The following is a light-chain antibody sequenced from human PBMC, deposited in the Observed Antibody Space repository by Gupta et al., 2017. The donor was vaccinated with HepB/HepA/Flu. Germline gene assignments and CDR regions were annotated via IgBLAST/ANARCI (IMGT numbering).Light chain of an antibody. CDR1: SSDIGAGYD. J-gene: IGLJ2*01. Sequence: QSVLTQPPSVSGAPGQRVTISCTGSSSDIGAGYDVHWYQQFPGAAPKLLIYSDDNRPSGGPERFSGSKSGTSASLAITGLQAEDEADYYCQSMTPTYVIFGGGTKLTVL. CDR2: SDD. V-gene: IGLV1-40*01. CDR3: QSMTPTYVI.